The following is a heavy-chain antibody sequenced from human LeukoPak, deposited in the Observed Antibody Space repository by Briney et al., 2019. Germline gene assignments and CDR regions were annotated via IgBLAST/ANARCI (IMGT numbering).Heavy chain of an antibody. D-gene: IGHD1-1*01. CDR2: ISYDGSNE. CDR1: GFTFSSYV. J-gene: IGHJ4*02. Sequence: QSGGSLRLSCAASGFTFSSYVMHWVRQAPGKGLEWVAIISYDGSNEYYADSVKGRFTISRDNSKNTLYLQMNSLRAADTAVYYCARGGSGNWNAPFDYWGQGTLVTVSS. V-gene: IGHV3-30*04. CDR3: ARGGSGNWNAPFDY.